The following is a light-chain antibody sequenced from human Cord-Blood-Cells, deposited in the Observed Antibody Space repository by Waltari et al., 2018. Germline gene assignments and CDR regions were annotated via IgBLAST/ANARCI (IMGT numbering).Light chain of an antibody. CDR1: SSDVGGYNY. Sequence: QSALTQPASVSGSPGQSITISCTGTSSDVGGYNYVSWYQQHPGKAPKLMIYEVSNRPSGVSKRFSGSKSGNTAALTISGLQADDEADYYCSSYTSSSTLDVFGTGTKVTVL. CDR2: EVS. J-gene: IGLJ1*01. CDR3: SSYTSSSTLDV. V-gene: IGLV2-14*01.